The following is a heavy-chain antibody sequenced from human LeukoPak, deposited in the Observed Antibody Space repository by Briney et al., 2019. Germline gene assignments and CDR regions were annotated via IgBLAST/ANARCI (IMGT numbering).Heavy chain of an antibody. Sequence: SETLSLTCTVSGYSISSGYYWGWIRQPPGKGLEWIGSIYHSGSTYYNPSLKSRVTISVDTSKNQFSLKLSSVTTADTAVYYCAGVEDYGSGSHGGYFDYWGQGTLVTVSS. CDR3: AGVEDYGSGSHGGYFDY. V-gene: IGHV4-38-2*02. CDR2: IYHSGST. CDR1: GYSISSGYY. D-gene: IGHD3-10*01. J-gene: IGHJ4*02.